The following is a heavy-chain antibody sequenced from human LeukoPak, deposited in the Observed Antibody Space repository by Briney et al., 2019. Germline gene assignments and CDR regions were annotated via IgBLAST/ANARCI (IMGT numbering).Heavy chain of an antibody. CDR1: GFTFSSYG. J-gene: IGHJ5*02. D-gene: IGHD3-10*01. Sequence: GGSLRLSCAASGFTFSSYGMHWVRQAPGKGLEWVTFIRYDGSNKYYADSVKGRFTISRDNSKNTLYLQMNSLRAEDTAVYYCAGTAYYYGSGTWFDPWGQGTLVTVSS. V-gene: IGHV3-30*02. CDR3: AGTAYYYGSGTWFDP. CDR2: IRYDGSNK.